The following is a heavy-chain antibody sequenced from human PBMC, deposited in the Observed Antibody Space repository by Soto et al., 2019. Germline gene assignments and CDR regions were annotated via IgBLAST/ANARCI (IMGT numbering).Heavy chain of an antibody. CDR2: IYHSGST. Sequence: TLSLTCAVSGASISSGGYSWSWIRQPPGKGLEWIGYIYHSGSTYYNPSLKSRVTISVDRSKNQFSLKLSSVTAADTAVYYCARAMITMIDNWFDPWGQGTLVTVSS. CDR1: GASISSGGYS. V-gene: IGHV4-30-2*01. D-gene: IGHD3-22*01. J-gene: IGHJ5*02. CDR3: ARAMITMIDNWFDP.